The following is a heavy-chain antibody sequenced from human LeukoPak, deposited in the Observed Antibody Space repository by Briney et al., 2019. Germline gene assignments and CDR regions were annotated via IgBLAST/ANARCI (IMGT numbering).Heavy chain of an antibody. V-gene: IGHV4-39*01. CDR3: VRHVSSSSGYHFDY. Sequence: PSETLSLTCTVSGGSISSSSYYWGWIRQPPGKGLEWIGTIHYSGSSYCNPSLKSRVTISVDTSKNQLSLKLSSVTAADTAVYYCVRHVSSSSGYHFDYWGQGTLVTVSS. D-gene: IGHD3-10*01. CDR2: IHYSGSS. CDR1: GGSISSSSYY. J-gene: IGHJ4*02.